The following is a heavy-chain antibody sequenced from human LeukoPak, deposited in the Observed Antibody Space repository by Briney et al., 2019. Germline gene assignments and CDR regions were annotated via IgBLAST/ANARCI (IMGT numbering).Heavy chain of an antibody. V-gene: IGHV1-18*01. J-gene: IGHJ5*01. CDR3: ARDLWNFYDSSGYYRDFDS. CDR1: TSR. Sequence: ASVKVSCTATSRISWVRRAPGQGLEWMGWIGTYEGDTYYAQKFQGRVTVTTDTSTSTVYMELRNLRSDDTAVYYCARDLWNFYDSSGYYRDFDSWGQGTLVTVSS. CDR2: IGTYEGDT. D-gene: IGHD3-22*01.